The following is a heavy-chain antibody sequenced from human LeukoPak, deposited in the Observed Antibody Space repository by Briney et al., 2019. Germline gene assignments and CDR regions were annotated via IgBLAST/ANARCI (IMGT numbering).Heavy chain of an antibody. D-gene: IGHD3-10*01. V-gene: IGHV1-18*01. Sequence: GPGQVSCQASGYTFPSYGISWVRPAPGQGLEWMGWNSAYNGNTNYAKKLQGRVNMTTGTTTSTAYIGLRSPSSDDTAVYYCARAITLVRGVIDYGGQGTLVTVSS. CDR3: ARAITLVRGVIDY. CDR2: NSAYNGNT. CDR1: GYTFPSYG. J-gene: IGHJ4*02.